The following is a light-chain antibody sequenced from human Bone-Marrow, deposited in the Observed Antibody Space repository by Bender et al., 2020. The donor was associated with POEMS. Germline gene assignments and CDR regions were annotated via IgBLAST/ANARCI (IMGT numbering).Light chain of an antibody. CDR3: SSYAGGNDVVV. CDR1: TRDVGGYDY. J-gene: IGLJ3*02. CDR2: EVT. Sequence: QSALTQPPSASGSPGQSVTISCTGTTRDVGGYDYVSWYQHHPGKAPKLIIYEVTKRPSGVPDRFSGSKSGNTASLTVSGLQPDDEAHYYCSSYAGGNDVVVFGGGTRLTVL. V-gene: IGLV2-8*01.